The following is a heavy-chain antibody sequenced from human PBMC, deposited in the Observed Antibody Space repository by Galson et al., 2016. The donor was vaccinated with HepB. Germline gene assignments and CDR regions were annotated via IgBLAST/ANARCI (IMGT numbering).Heavy chain of an antibody. CDR1: GFTFSSYA. Sequence: SLRLSCAASGFTFSSYAMSWVRQAPGKGLEWVSAISGSGGSTYYADSVKGRFTIPRDNSKNTLYLQMNSLRAEDTAVYYCAKEGRDILTGYYNGDAFDIWGQGTMVTVSS. CDR3: AKEGRDILTGYYNGDAFDI. CDR2: ISGSGGST. J-gene: IGHJ3*02. V-gene: IGHV3-23*01. D-gene: IGHD3-9*01.